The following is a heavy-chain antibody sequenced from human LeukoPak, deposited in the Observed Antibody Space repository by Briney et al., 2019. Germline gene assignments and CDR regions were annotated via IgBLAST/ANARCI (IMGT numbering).Heavy chain of an antibody. D-gene: IGHD2-2*01. V-gene: IGHV1-2*02. CDR3: AKDVGEFCSSRNCYASDY. CDR1: GYTFTSYD. CDR2: INGDT. J-gene: IGHJ4*02. Sequence: ASVKVSCKASGYTFTSYDINWVRQATGQGLEWMGWINGDTNYAQKFQGRVTMTRDTSISTAYMELSSLRSDDTAVYYCAKDVGEFCSSRNCYASDYWGQGTLVTVST.